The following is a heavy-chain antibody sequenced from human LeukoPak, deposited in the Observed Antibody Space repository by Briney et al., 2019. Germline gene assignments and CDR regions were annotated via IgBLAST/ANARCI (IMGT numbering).Heavy chain of an antibody. J-gene: IGHJ4*02. CDR3: ARDIRDGASYYFDY. D-gene: IGHD5-24*01. V-gene: IGHV3-7*01. Sequence: GGSLRLSCVVPGFTFSNYWMSWVRQAPGKGLEWVADIKQDGSEKYYVDSVKGRFTISRDNAKNSLYLQMNSLRAEDTAVYSCARDIRDGASYYFDYWGQGTLVTVSS. CDR1: GFTFSNYW. CDR2: IKQDGSEK.